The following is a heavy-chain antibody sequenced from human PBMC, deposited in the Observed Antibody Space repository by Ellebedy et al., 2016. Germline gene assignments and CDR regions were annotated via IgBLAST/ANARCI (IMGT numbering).Heavy chain of an antibody. J-gene: IGHJ5*02. CDR3: AREIGVVVARWFDP. CDR1: GFTFSSYS. Sequence: GGSLRLXXAASGFTFSSYSMNWVRQAPGKGLEWVSYISSSSSTIYYADSVKGRFTISRDNAKNSLYLQMNSLRDEDTAVYYCAREIGVVVARWFDPWGQGTLVTVSS. CDR2: ISSSSSTI. D-gene: IGHD2-15*01. V-gene: IGHV3-48*02.